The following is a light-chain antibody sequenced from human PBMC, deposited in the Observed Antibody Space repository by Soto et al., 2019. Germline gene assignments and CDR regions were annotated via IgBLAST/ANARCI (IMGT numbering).Light chain of an antibody. CDR1: SSDVGGYNY. Sequence: QSALTQPASVSGSPGQSITISCTGTSSDVGGYNYVSWYQQHPGKAPKLMIYDVSNRPSGVSNRFSGSKSGNTASLTISGLLAEDEADYYCSSYTSSSTLSVFGTGTKLTVL. V-gene: IGLV2-14*01. J-gene: IGLJ1*01. CDR3: SSYTSSSTLSV. CDR2: DVS.